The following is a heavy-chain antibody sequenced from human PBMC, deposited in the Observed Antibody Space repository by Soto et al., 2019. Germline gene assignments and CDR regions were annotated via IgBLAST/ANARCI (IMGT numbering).Heavy chain of an antibody. CDR3: ARGGGYSSGHTMAFDY. CDR2: ISYDGSNK. D-gene: IGHD6-19*01. V-gene: IGHV3-30-3*01. CDR1: GFTFISYA. Sequence: WGSLRLSCAASGFTFISYAIHFVRHSPFKWLEWVAVISYDGSNKYYADSVKGRFTISRDNSKNTLYLQMNSLRAEDTAVYYCARGGGYSSGHTMAFDYWGQGTLVTVSS. J-gene: IGHJ4*02.